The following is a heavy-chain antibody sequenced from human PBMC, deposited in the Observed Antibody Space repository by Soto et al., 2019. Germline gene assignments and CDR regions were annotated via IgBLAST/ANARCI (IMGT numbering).Heavy chain of an antibody. V-gene: IGHV3-23*01. CDR3: AKILDSGGINY. CDR2: IGGSGGST. CDR1: GFTFSSFG. Sequence: GGSLRLSCAASGFTFSSFGMSWVRQAPGKGLEWVSSIGGSGGSTYYADSVKGRFTISRDNSKNTLYVQMNSLRAEDTAVYYCAKILDSGGINYWGQGTLVTVSS. J-gene: IGHJ4*02. D-gene: IGHD1-20*01.